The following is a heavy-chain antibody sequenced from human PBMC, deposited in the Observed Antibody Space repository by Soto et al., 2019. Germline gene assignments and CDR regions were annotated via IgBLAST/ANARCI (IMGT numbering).Heavy chain of an antibody. D-gene: IGHD6-6*01. CDR2: IHYSGAT. CDR1: DDSMRSGGYS. Sequence: QLRLQESGPGLVEPPQTLSLICSVSDDSMRSGGYSWTWIRQLPGQGLQWTGFIHYSGATLYSPSRKSRVSITMQMSLYQHTLRLGSVAAADSAIYCCFRGNDKGDSSFWHHWGQGTPVTVSS. J-gene: IGHJ5*02. V-gene: IGHV4-31*04. CDR3: FRGNDKGDSSFWHH.